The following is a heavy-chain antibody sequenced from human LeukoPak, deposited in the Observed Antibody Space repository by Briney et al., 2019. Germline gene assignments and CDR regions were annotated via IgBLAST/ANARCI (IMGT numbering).Heavy chain of an antibody. CDR2: TSSDGSTE. CDR3: ERDIVNGPFVTSLES. D-gene: IGHD2-8*01. V-gene: IGHV3-48*03. Sequence: PEGALRHSCAASGFSLTSYPMNWIRQVPGRGVEWVSHTSSDGSTEYYADSVRVRFTMSRDNAKNSLDLHMNSLRTEDTAVYYCERDIVNGPFVTSLESWGQGALVTVSS. CDR1: GFSLTSYP. J-gene: IGHJ4*02.